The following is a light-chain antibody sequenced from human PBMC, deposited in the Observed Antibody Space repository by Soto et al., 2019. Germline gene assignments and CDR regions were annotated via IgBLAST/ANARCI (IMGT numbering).Light chain of an antibody. V-gene: IGKV1-5*01. CDR1: QSISSW. CDR3: QQYNSYVWT. J-gene: IGKJ1*01. CDR2: DAS. Sequence: DIQMTQSPSTLSASVGDRVTITCRASQSISSWLAWYQQKPGKAPKLLIYDASSLESGVPSRFSGRGSGTEFTLTISSLQPDDFATYYCQQYNSYVWTFGQGTKVEIK.